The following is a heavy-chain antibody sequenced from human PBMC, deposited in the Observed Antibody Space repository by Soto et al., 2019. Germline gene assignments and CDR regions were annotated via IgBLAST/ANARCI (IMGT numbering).Heavy chain of an antibody. Sequence: TLSLTCTVSGGSISSGGDYWSWIRQHPGKGLEWIGYIYYSGSTYYNPSLKSRVTISVDTSKNQFSLKLSSVTAADTAVYYCASHGTTPAFDYWGQGPLVTVSS. D-gene: IGHD1-7*01. CDR3: ASHGTTPAFDY. J-gene: IGHJ4*02. CDR1: GGSISSGGDY. CDR2: IYYSGST. V-gene: IGHV4-31*03.